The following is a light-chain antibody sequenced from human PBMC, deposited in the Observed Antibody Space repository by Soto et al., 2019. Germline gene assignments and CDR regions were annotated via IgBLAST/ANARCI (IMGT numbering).Light chain of an antibody. CDR1: SSKIGSNT. V-gene: IGLV1-44*01. CDR2: SNN. J-gene: IGLJ2*01. CDR3: VAWDDSLNGYVV. Sequence: QSVLTQPPSASGTPGQRVTISCSGSSSKIGSNTVNWYQQLPGTAPKLVIYSNNQRPSGVPDLFSGSKSGTSASLAISGLQSEDEADYCCVAWDDSLNGYVVFGGGTKVTVL.